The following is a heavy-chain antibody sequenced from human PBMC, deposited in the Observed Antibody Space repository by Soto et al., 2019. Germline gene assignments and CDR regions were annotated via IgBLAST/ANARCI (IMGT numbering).Heavy chain of an antibody. CDR3: ARHWGDYYDSSGYPDY. Sequence: TVVYGSSGDSSDYWSWKKQTPGKGLEWIGSIYYSGSPYYNPSLKSRVTISVDTSKNQFSLKLSSVTAADTAVYYCARHWGDYYDSSGYPDYWGQGTLVTVSS. V-gene: IGHV4-39*01. J-gene: IGHJ4*02. D-gene: IGHD3-22*01. CDR1: YGSSGDSSDY. CDR2: IYYSGSP.